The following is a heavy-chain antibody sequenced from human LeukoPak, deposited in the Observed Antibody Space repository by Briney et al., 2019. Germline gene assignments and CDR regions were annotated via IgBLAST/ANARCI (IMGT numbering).Heavy chain of an antibody. CDR1: GVTFRSFA. CDR3: ARGGGGNYYDSSGYYSQYYFDY. V-gene: IGHV3-30*04. Sequence: GRSLRLSCAASGVTFRSFAMHWVRHAHGQLLQLVSPISYVGSNKSYADSVKGRFTISRDNSKNTLYLQMNSLRAEDTAVYYCARGGGGNYYDSSGYYSQYYFDYWGQGTLVTVSS. CDR2: ISYVGSNK. J-gene: IGHJ4*02. D-gene: IGHD3-22*01.